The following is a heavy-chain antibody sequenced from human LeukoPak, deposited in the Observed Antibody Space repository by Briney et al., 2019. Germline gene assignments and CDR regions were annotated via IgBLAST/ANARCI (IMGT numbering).Heavy chain of an antibody. V-gene: IGHV3-23*01. Sequence: GGSLRLSCAASGFIFSSYAMSWVRQAPGKGLEWVSTISGSGGSTYYADSVKGRFTISRDNSKNTVYLQMNSLRAEDTAVYYCANRDYGRDYWGQGTLVTVSS. CDR3: ANRDYGRDY. D-gene: IGHD4-17*01. CDR2: ISGSGGST. CDR1: GFIFSSYA. J-gene: IGHJ4*02.